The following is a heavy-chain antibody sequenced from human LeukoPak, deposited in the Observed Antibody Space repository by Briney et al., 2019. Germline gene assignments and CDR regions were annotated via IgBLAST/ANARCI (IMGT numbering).Heavy chain of an antibody. CDR2: IYVGGST. CDR3: ATEVAAGGPQDY. D-gene: IGHD6-13*01. V-gene: IGHV3-66*01. CDR1: GFTVSSNY. J-gene: IGHJ4*02. Sequence: GGSLRLSCAASGFTVSSNYMSWVRQAPGKGLEWVSVIYVGGSTYYADSVKGRFTISRDNSKNTLYLEMNSLTAEDAAAYYCATEVAAGGPQDYWGQGTLVTVSS.